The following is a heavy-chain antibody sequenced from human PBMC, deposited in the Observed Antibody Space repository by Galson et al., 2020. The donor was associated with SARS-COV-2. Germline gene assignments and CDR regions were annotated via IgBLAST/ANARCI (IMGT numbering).Heavy chain of an antibody. CDR2: IYYSGST. J-gene: IGHJ6*02. D-gene: IGHD6-19*01. Sequence: SETLSLTCTVSGGSVSSGSYYWSWIRQPPGKGLEWIGYIYYSGSTNYNPSLKSRVTISVDTSKNQFSLKLSSVTAADTAVYYCARDQLIAVAGYHYYYGMDVWGQGTTVTFSS. V-gene: IGHV4-61*01. CDR1: GGSVSSGSYY. CDR3: ARDQLIAVAGYHYYYGMDV.